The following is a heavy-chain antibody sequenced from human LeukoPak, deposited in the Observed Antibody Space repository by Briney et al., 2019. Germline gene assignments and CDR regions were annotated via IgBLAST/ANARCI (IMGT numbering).Heavy chain of an antibody. J-gene: IGHJ4*02. V-gene: IGHV4-59*01. CDR2: IYYSGRT. D-gene: IGHD1-26*01. CDR1: GGSISSYY. CDR3: ARQARSGSYYYFDY. Sequence: SETLSLTCSVSGGSISSYYWSWIRQPPGKGLEWIGYIYYSGRTNYNPSLKSRVTISVDTSKNQFSLTLSSVTAADTAVYYCARQARSGSYYYFDYWGQGTLVTVSS.